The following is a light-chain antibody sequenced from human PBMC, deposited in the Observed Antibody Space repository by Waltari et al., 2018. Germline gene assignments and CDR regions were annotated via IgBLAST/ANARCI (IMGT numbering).Light chain of an antibody. J-gene: IGLJ3*02. CDR2: DVR. Sequence: QSALTQPRSVSGSPGQSVTISCTGTSNDVGGYNFVSWYQHHPGKDPKLIIYDVRRRPSHVPDPVSGSKSDNTASLTISGLQAEDEAEYYCCSFAGTYTWVFGGGTKLTVL. V-gene: IGLV2-11*01. CDR3: CSFAGTYTWV. CDR1: SNDVGGYNF.